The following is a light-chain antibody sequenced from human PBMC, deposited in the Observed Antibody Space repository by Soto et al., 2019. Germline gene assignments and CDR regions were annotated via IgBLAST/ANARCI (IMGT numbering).Light chain of an antibody. J-gene: IGKJ3*01. CDR2: DAS. CDR1: QNIRGW. CDR3: QQYNNVPRT. V-gene: IGKV1-5*01. Sequence: DIRMTQSPSTLSTSVGDRVTITCRASQNIRGWLAWYQQKPGKAPKLLIYDASTLESGVPSRFSGSGSGTEFTLTISSLQPDDFATYYCQQYNNVPRTFGPGTKVDIK.